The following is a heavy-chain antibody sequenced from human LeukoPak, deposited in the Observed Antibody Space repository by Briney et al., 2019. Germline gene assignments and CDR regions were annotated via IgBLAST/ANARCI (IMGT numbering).Heavy chain of an antibody. J-gene: IGHJ1*01. CDR3: ARMSEAPYYYGSGSYLHFQH. CDR2: IGAYNGNT. CDR1: GYTFINYG. Sequence: ASVKVSCKASGYTFINYGISWVRRAPGQGLEWLGWIGAYNGNTNYAQKLQGRVTMTTDTSTSTAYMELRSLRSDDTAVYYCARMSEAPYYYGSGSYLHFQHWGQGTLVTVSS. V-gene: IGHV1-18*01. D-gene: IGHD3-10*01.